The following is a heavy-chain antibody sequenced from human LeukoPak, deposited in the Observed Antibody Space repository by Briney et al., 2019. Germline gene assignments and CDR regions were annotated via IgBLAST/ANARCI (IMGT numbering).Heavy chain of an antibody. Sequence: PSETLSLTCTVSAGSISSGDYYWSWIRQPPGKGLEWIGYIYYSGSTYYNPSLKSRVTISVDTSKNQFSLKLSSVIAADTAVYYCARSFVVPAAIFDYWGQGTLVTVSS. CDR1: AGSISSGDYY. V-gene: IGHV4-30-4*08. D-gene: IGHD2-2*01. CDR3: ARSFVVPAAIFDY. J-gene: IGHJ4*02. CDR2: IYYSGST.